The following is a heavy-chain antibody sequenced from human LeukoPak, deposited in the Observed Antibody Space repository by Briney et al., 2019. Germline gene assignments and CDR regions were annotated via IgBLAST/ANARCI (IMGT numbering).Heavy chain of an antibody. CDR3: ARDLYRIVVVPHYFDY. V-gene: IGHV3-48*03. Sequence: GGSLRLSCAASGFTFSSYEMNWVRQAPGKGLEWVSYISSSGSTIYYADSVKGRFTISRDNAKNSLYLQMNSLIAEDTAVYYCARDLYRIVVVPHYFDYWGQGTLVTVSS. CDR1: GFTFSSYE. D-gene: IGHD3-22*01. CDR2: ISSSGSTI. J-gene: IGHJ4*02.